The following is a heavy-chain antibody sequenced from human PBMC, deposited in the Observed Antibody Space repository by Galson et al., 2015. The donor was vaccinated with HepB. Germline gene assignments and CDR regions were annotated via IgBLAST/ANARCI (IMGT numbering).Heavy chain of an antibody. D-gene: IGHD4/OR15-4a*01. J-gene: IGHJ4*02. CDR3: AKWAPYGAREGGFDC. CDR2: IKFDGVGT. Sequence: SLRLSCAASGFTFSSLALGWVRQAPGKGLEWVSLIKFDGVGTFYADSVKGRFTISRDNSKNTVDLQMSSLRVEDTALYYCAKWAPYGAREGGFDCWGQGTLVTVSS. V-gene: IGHV3-23*01. CDR1: GFTFSSLA.